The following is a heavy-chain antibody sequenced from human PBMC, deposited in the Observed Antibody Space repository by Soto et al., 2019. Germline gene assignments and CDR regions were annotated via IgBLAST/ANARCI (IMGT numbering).Heavy chain of an antibody. Sequence: ASETLSLTCTVYGASVSSGNYYWNWIRQSPGKGLEWIGFIYSSGSTNYSPSLKSRVTMSLDTSKNQFSLRLTSVTAADTAIYYCARTWYKKREIPGYTDFWDKGTLRSV. D-gene: IGHD1-20*01. CDR2: IYSSGST. CDR1: GASVSSGNYY. V-gene: IGHV4-61*01. CDR3: ARTWYKKREIPGYTDF. J-gene: IGHJ4*03.